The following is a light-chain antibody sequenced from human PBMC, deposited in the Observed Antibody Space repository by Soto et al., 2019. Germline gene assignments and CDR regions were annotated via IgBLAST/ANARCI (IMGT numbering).Light chain of an antibody. J-gene: IGKJ2*01. Sequence: DVVMTQSPLSLPVTLGQPASISCRSSHSLVYSDGIAYLNWFQQRPGQSPRRLIYKVSYRDSGVPDRFSGSGSGTDFTLRISRVEAEDVGVYYCMQGTQWPPYTFGQGTKLEIK. V-gene: IGKV2-30*01. CDR3: MQGTQWPPYT. CDR2: KVS. CDR1: HSLVYSDGIAY.